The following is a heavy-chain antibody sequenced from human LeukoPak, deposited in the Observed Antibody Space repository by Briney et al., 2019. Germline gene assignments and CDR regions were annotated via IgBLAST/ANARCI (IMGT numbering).Heavy chain of an antibody. CDR1: GFTFSSYA. CDR3: AKRADGSGRSWYLDL. V-gene: IGHV3-23*01. Sequence: GGYLRLSCAASGFTFSSYAMSWVRQARGKGLEWLSSISGGGTGTYYADSVKGRFIISRDNSKNTLSLQMNSLSAEDTAVYHCAKRADGSGRSWYLDLCGRGTVFSVSS. D-gene: IGHD2-15*01. J-gene: IGHJ2*01. CDR2: ISGGGTGT.